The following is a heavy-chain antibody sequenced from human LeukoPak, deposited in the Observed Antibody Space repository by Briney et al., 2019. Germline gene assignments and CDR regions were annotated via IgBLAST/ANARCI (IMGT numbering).Heavy chain of an antibody. V-gene: IGHV4-4*08. Sequence: PSETLSLTCTVSGGSINTYYWSWIRQPPGKGLEWIGYIYSRGSTNYNPSLKSRVTISVDTSKNQFSLKLNSVTAADTAVYYCARSPRGSGSSTLLGVAFDIWGQGTMVTVSS. D-gene: IGHD3-10*01. CDR2: IYSRGST. J-gene: IGHJ3*02. CDR3: ARSPRGSGSSTLLGVAFDI. CDR1: GGSINTYY.